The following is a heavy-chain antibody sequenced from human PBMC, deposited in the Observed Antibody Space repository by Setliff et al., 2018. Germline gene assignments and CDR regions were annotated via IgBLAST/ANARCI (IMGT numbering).Heavy chain of an antibody. CDR2: VYYSGTA. CDR3: ARGGTFRYFDF. J-gene: IGHJ4*02. CDR1: GGSVGNSYYY. V-gene: IGHV4-61*10. Sequence: SETLSLTCTVSGGSVGNSYYYWNWIRQPAGKGLEFIGYVYYSGTANYSPSLRSRLTISVDTSKNQFSLKLRSVTAADTAVYYCARGGTFRYFDFWGQGAPVTVSS. D-gene: IGHD5-12*01.